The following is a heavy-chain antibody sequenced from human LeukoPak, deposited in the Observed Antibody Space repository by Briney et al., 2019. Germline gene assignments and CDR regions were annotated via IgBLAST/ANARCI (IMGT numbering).Heavy chain of an antibody. D-gene: IGHD4-11*01. CDR2: IYHSGST. Sequence: PSETLSLTCAVSGYSITSGYYWAWIRQPPGKGLEWIGNIYHSGSTYYNASLKSRVTISVDTSKNQFSLKLSSVTAADTAVYYCARRYSNYFFDYWDQGTLVTVSS. J-gene: IGHJ4*02. V-gene: IGHV4-38-2*01. CDR1: GYSITSGYY. CDR3: ARRYSNYFFDY.